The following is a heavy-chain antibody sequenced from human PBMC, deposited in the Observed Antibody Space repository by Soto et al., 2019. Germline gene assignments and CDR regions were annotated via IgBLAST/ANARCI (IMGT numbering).Heavy chain of an antibody. J-gene: IGHJ4*02. V-gene: IGHV3-30*18. CDR2: ISYDGSNK. Sequence: QVQLVEAGGGVVQPGRSLRLSCAASGFTFSSYGMHWVRQAPGKGLEWVAVISYDGSNKDYVDSVKGRFNISRDNSKNTLYLQQNSLRNQDTDVYYCAKGPRPRDGDNLVGFDYWGQGTLVTVSS. CDR1: GFTFSSYG. CDR3: AKGPRPRDGDNLVGFDY. D-gene: IGHD3-10*01.